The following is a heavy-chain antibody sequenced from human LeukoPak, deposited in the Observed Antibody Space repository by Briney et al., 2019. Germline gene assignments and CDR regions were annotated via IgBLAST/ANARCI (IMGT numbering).Heavy chain of an antibody. V-gene: IGHV3-48*03. J-gene: IGHJ4*02. CDR2: ISSSGSTI. CDR3: ARGSIVVVVAATGGDY. D-gene: IGHD2-15*01. Sequence: GGSLRLSCAASGFTFSSYEMNWVRQAPGKGLEWVSYISSSGSTIYYADSVKGRFNISRDNDKNSLYLPMNTLRADDTAVYYCARGSIVVVVAATGGDYWGQGTLVTVSS. CDR1: GFTFSSYE.